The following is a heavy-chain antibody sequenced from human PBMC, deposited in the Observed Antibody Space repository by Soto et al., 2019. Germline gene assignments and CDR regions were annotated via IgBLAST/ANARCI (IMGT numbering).Heavy chain of an antibody. CDR1: GGSFSGYY. CDR2: INHSGST. V-gene: IGHV4-34*01. CDR3: ARASVEYYDILTGSLDV. Sequence: SATLSLTCAVYGGSFSGYYWSWIRQPPGKGLEWIGEINHSGSTNYNPSLKSRVTISVDTSKNQFSLKLSSVTAADTAVYYCARASVEYYDILTGSLDVWGQGTTVTVSS. J-gene: IGHJ6*02. D-gene: IGHD3-9*01.